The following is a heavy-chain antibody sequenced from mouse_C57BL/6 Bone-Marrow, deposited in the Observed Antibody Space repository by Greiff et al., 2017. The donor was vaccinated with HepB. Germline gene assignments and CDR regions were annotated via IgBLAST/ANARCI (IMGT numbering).Heavy chain of an antibody. D-gene: IGHD1-1*01. CDR3: ASPSYYYGSSYWYFDV. CDR1: GYTFTSYW. J-gene: IGHJ1*03. V-gene: IGHV1-55*01. Sequence: QVQLKQPGAELVKPGASVKMSCKASGYTFTSYWITWVKQRPGQGLEWIGDIYPGSGSTNYNEKFKSKATLTVDTSSSTAYMQLSSLTSEDSAVYYCASPSYYYGSSYWYFDVWGTGTTVTVSS. CDR2: IYPGSGST.